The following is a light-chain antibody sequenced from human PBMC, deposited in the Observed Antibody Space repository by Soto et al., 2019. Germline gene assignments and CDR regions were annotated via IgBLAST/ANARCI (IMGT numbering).Light chain of an antibody. CDR2: GAS. Sequence: EIVMTQSPATLSVSPGERATLSCRASQTVSSKLAWYQLKPGQAPRLLIYGASTRATDIPARFSGSGSGTDFALTIGSRQSEDFAVYYCQQYNNWPPAFGQGTTVE. V-gene: IGKV3-15*01. CDR1: QTVSSK. CDR3: QQYNNWPPA. J-gene: IGKJ1*01.